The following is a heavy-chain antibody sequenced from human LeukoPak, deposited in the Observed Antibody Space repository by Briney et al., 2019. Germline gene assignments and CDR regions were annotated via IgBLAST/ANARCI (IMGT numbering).Heavy chain of an antibody. CDR3: ARVGGGWLRHPLLYYYYYMDV. CDR1: GGSISSSSYY. V-gene: IGHV4-39*07. D-gene: IGHD5-12*01. J-gene: IGHJ6*03. Sequence: SETLSLTCTVSGGSISSSSYYWGWIRQPPGKGLEWIGSIYYSGSTYYNPSLKSRVTISVDTSKNQFSLKLSSVTAADTAVYYCARVGGGWLRHPLLYYYYYMDVWGKGTTVTVSS. CDR2: IYYSGST.